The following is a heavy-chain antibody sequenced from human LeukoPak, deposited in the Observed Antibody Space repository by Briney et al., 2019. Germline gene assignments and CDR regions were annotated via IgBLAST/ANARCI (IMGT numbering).Heavy chain of an antibody. J-gene: IGHJ3*02. Sequence: EASVTVSYKTSGGTVSSFALSWMRQAPGQGPEWMGGFIPILRTPKHQQKFQGRVTITTDESTDTLYMELSGLRVEDTAVYYCATPSRGHAFDIWGQGTMVTV. D-gene: IGHD3-10*01. CDR2: FIPILRTP. V-gene: IGHV1-69*05. CDR3: ATPSRGHAFDI. CDR1: GGTVSSFA.